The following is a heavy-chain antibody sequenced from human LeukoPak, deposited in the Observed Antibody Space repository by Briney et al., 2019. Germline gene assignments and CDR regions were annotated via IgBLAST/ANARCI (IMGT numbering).Heavy chain of an antibody. CDR3: AKVRGTYSSGYFFDY. J-gene: IGHJ4*02. D-gene: IGHD6-19*01. V-gene: IGHV3-9*01. Sequence: PGRSLRLSCEASGFSFDDYAMHWVRQAPGKGLEWLSIISWNSGYIGYAVSVKGRFTISRDNAKNSLYLQMNSLRAEDTAFYYCAKVRGTYSSGYFFDYWGQGALVTVSS. CDR1: GFSFDDYA. CDR2: ISWNSGYI.